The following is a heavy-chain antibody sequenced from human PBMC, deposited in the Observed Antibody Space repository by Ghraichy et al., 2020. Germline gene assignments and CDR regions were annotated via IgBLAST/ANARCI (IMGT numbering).Heavy chain of an antibody. D-gene: IGHD2-2*01. CDR1: GFTFSTHS. J-gene: IGHJ3*02. CDR3: ARELRDYQLLWADAFDI. Sequence: GESLNISCAASGFTFSTHSISWVRQAPGKGLEWVSYISSSSRTIHYADSVKGRFAISRDNAKNSLYLQMNSLRAEDTAVYYCARELRDYQLLWADAFDIWGRATIVTVSS. V-gene: IGHV3-48*01. CDR2: ISSSSRTI.